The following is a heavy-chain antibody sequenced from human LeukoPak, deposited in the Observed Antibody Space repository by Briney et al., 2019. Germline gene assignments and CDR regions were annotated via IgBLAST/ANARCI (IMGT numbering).Heavy chain of an antibody. CDR3: ARLTYKRDIVVLPAAMGGFDI. Sequence: SETLSLTRTVSGVSLSSHYWSWIREPPGRGLEWIGHIYYSGSINYDPPLKSRVTISVATSKTQFSLKLSSVTAADTALYYCARLTYKRDIVVLPAAMGGFDIWGQGTMVTVSS. CDR2: IYYSGSI. CDR1: GVSLSSHY. D-gene: IGHD2-2*01. J-gene: IGHJ3*02. V-gene: IGHV4-59*11.